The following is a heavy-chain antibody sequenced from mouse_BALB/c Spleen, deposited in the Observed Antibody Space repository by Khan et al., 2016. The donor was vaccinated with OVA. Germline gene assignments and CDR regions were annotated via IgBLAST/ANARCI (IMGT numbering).Heavy chain of an antibody. CDR2: INPTSGFT. CDR1: GYTFPTYW. Sequence: QVQLKESGAELAKPGASVKMSCKASGYTFPTYWMPWVKQRPGQGLEWIGYINPTSGFTDYNQKFKDKATLTEDKSSSTAYMQLSSLTSDDSAVYYCARDRIDYWGQGTTLTVSS. V-gene: IGHV1-7*01. CDR3: ARDRIDY. J-gene: IGHJ2*01.